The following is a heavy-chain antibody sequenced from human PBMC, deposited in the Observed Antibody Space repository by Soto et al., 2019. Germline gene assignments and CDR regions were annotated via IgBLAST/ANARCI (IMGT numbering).Heavy chain of an antibody. V-gene: IGHV4-31*03. CDR1: GGSISSGGYY. D-gene: IGHD6-13*01. Sequence: LSLTCTVSGGSISSGGYYWSWIRQHPGKGLEWIGYIYYSGSTYYNPSLKSRVTISVDTSKNQFSLKLSSVTAADTAVYYCARVGIAAADVWFDPWGQGTLVTVSS. J-gene: IGHJ5*02. CDR2: IYYSGST. CDR3: ARVGIAAADVWFDP.